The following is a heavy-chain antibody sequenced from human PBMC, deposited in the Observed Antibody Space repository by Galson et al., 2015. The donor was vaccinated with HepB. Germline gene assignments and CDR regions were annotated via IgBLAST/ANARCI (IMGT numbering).Heavy chain of an antibody. Sequence: SLRLSCAASGFKFDDHGMSWVRQAPGKGLEWVSGINWSGGSIDYAVSVKGRFIISRDNAKNSLHLEMNSLGPEDTALYYCARESLPGMIGSPTDVWGHGTLVTVSS. D-gene: IGHD1-26*01. CDR1: GFKFDDHG. CDR3: ARESLPGMIGSPTDV. V-gene: IGHV3-20*04. J-gene: IGHJ4*01. CDR2: INWSGGSI.